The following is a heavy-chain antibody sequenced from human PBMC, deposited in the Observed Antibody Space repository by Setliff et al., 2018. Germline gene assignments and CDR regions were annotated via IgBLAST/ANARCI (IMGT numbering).Heavy chain of an antibody. CDR3: ARGVGYNSGFAQAYVLDYFDY. V-gene: IGHV4-39*01. D-gene: IGHD5-12*01. CDR1: GGSISSSSYY. CDR2: IYYSGST. J-gene: IGHJ4*02. Sequence: LSLTCTVSGGSISSSSYYWGWIRQPPGKGLEWIGSIYYSGSTYYNPSLKSRVTISVDTSKNQFSLKLSSVTAADTAVYYCARGVGYNSGFAQAYVLDYFDYWGQGTLVTVSS.